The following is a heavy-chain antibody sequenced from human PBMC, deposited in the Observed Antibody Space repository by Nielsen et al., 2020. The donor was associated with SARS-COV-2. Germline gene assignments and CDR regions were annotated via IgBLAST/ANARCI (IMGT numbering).Heavy chain of an antibody. CDR3: ARVLSVYSSSWYEGNDAFDI. V-gene: IGHV3-48*04. CDR1: GFTFSSYS. CDR2: ISSSGSTI. D-gene: IGHD6-13*01. J-gene: IGHJ3*02. Sequence: GGSLRLSCAASGFTFSSYSMNWVRQAPGKGLEWVSYISSSGSTIYYADSVKGRFTISRDNAKNSLYLQMNSLRSEDTAVYYCARVLSVYSSSWYEGNDAFDIWGQGTMVTVSS.